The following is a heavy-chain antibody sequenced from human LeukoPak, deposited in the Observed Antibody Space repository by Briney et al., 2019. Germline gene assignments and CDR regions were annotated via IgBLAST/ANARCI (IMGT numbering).Heavy chain of an antibody. V-gene: IGHV1-18*01. CDR3: ARASGPTYDYVWGSYRYFFDY. J-gene: IGHJ4*02. CDR1: GYTFTSYG. Sequence: ASVKVSCKASGYTFTSYGITWVRQAPGQGLEWMGWISAYNGDTNYAQKLQGRVTMTTDTSTSTAYMELSRLRSDDTAVYYCARASGPTYDYVWGSYRYFFDYWGQGTLVTVSS. CDR2: ISAYNGDT. D-gene: IGHD3-16*02.